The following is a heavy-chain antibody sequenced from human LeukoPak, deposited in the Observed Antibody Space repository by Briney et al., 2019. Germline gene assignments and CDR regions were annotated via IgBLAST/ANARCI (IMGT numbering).Heavy chain of an antibody. CDR2: IIPIFGTA. CDR1: GGTFSSYA. D-gene: IGHD6-13*01. J-gene: IGHJ6*02. V-gene: IGHV1-69*13. Sequence: GASVKVSCKASGGTFSSYAICWVRQAPGQGLEWMGGIIPIFGTANYAQKFQGRVTITADESTSTAYMELSSLRSEDTAVYYCARGQRYSSSWFGMDVWGQGTTATVSS. CDR3: ARGQRYSSSWFGMDV.